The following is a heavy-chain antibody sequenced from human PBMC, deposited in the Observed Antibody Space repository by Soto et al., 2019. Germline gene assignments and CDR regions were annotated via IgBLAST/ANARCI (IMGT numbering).Heavy chain of an antibody. CDR2: IYHSGSS. CDR3: ARGETQQRDH. V-gene: IGHV4-4*02. CDR1: GDSITSDKW. D-gene: IGHD6-25*01. J-gene: IGHJ4*02. Sequence: QVQLQESGPGLVKPSGTLSLTCAVSGDSITSDKWWSWIRQPPGKGLQWIGEIYHSGSSKYNPSLKSRVIISVDKSKNQFSLKVSSVTAADTAVYYCARGETQQRDHWGQGTLVTVSS.